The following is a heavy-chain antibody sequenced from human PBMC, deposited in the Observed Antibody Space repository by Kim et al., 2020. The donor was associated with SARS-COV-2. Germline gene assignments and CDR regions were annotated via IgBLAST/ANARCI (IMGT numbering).Heavy chain of an antibody. CDR1: GYTFTSYY. D-gene: IGHD2-21*02. CDR3: ATDCNGYYIDV. J-gene: IGHJ6*03. CDR2: INPSGAST. Sequence: ASVKVSCKASGYTFTSYYMHWVRQAPGQGLEWMGIINPSGASTSYAQMFQGRVTMTRDTSTSTVYMDLSSLTSEDTAVYYCATDCNGYYIDVWCKETTVT. V-gene: IGHV1-46*01.